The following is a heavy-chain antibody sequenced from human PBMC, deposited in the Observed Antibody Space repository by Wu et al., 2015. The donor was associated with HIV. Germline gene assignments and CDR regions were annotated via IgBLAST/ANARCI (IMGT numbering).Heavy chain of an antibody. CDR1: GYTFTNHD. J-gene: IGHJ4*02. V-gene: IGHV1-18*01. Sequence: QLQLVQSGAEVKKPGASVKVSCKASGYTFTNHDIHWVRQAPGQGLEWIGWISAYNGNTNSAEKLQDRVTMTRDTFTSTAYMELRSLRSDDTAVYYCATGVTTVTTGAKLGTDYWGQGTLVTVSS. D-gene: IGHD4-11*01. CDR3: ATGVTTVTTGAKLGTDY. CDR2: ISAYNGNT.